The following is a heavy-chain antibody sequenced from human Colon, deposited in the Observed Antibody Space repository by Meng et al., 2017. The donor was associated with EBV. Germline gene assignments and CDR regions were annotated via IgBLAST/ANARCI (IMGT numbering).Heavy chain of an antibody. V-gene: IGHV4-4*02. CDR2: IYHGGSP. Sequence: QVHLQESGTKLVKPSGTLALPCACPCASVRSVTWWAWVRQAPGKGLEWIGEIYHGGSPNYNPSLESRVTISVDKSKNQFSLDLTSVTAADTAVYFCARVMRYQLLRFFDYWGQGILVTVSS. CDR1: CASVRSVTW. CDR3: ARVMRYQLLRFFDY. J-gene: IGHJ4*02. D-gene: IGHD2-2*01.